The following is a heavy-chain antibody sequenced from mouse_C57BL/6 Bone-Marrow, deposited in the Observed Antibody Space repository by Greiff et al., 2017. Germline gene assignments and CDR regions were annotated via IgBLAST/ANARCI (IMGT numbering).Heavy chain of an antibody. V-gene: IGHV1-82*01. CDR3: ARQLWLRRDWYFDV. D-gene: IGHD2-2*01. J-gene: IGHJ1*03. CDR1: GYAFSSSW. CDR2: IYPGDGDT. Sequence: QVQLQQSGPELVKPGASVKISCKASGYAFSSSWMNWVKQRPGKGLEWIGRIYPGDGDTNYNGKFKGQATLTADKSSSTAYLQLSSLTSEDSAVYYYARQLWLRRDWYFDVWGTGTTVTVSS.